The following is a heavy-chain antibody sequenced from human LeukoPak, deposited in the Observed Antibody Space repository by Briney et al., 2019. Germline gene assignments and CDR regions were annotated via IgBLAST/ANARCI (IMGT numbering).Heavy chain of an antibody. CDR1: GFTFSLYW. Sequence: GGSLRLSCVASGFTFSLYWMTWVRQAPGKGVEWVANIKHDGSEKYYVDSVKGRFTISRDNAKKSLYLQMNGLRGEDTAVYYCARGRSTEYWGQGTLVTVSS. J-gene: IGHJ4*02. CDR2: IKHDGSEK. V-gene: IGHV3-7*01. CDR3: ARGRSTEY.